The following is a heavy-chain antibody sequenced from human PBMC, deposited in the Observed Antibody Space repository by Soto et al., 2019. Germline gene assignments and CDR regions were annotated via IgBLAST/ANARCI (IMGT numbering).Heavy chain of an antibody. V-gene: IGHV3-23*01. Sequence: PGGSLRLSCAASGFTFSSYAMSWVRQAPGKGLEWVSAISGSGGSTYYADSVKGRFTISRDNSKNTLYLQMNSLRAEDTAVYYCAKDELGQQLRHYYYGMDVWGQGTTVTVSS. D-gene: IGHD6-13*01. J-gene: IGHJ6*02. CDR2: ISGSGGST. CDR1: GFTFSSYA. CDR3: AKDELGQQLRHYYYGMDV.